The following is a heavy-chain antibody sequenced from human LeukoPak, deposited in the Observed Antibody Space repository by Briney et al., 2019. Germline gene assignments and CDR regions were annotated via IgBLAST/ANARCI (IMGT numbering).Heavy chain of an antibody. CDR3: GRGAAVGDP. CDR2: IYYSGTT. Sequence: SGTLSLTCTVSGGSINTYYWSWIRPPPGKGLEWIGYIYYSGTTNYNPSLKSRVTISVDTSKNQFSLKLTSVTAADTAIYYCGRGAAVGDPWGRGTLVTVSS. V-gene: IGHV4-59*01. CDR1: GGSINTYY. J-gene: IGHJ5*02. D-gene: IGHD6-13*01.